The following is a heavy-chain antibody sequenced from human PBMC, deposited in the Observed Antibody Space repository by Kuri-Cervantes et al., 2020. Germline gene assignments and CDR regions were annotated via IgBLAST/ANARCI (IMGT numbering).Heavy chain of an antibody. CDR2: ISSSSSTI. Sequence: GESPKISCAASGFTFSSYSMNWVRQAPGKGLEWVSYISSSSSTIYYADSVKGRFTISRDNSKNTLYLQMNSLRAEDTAVYYCAKKGGSIAPRPGDLFNYWGQGTLVTVSS. J-gene: IGHJ4*02. V-gene: IGHV3-48*01. CDR3: AKKGGSIAPRPGDLFNY. CDR1: GFTFSSYS. D-gene: IGHD6-6*01.